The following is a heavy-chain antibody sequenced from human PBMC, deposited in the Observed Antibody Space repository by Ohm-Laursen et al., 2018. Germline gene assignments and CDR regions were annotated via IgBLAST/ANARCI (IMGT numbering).Heavy chain of an antibody. CDR2: IGTFNNKT. D-gene: IGHD3-3*01. Sequence: ASVKVSCKASGYTFVSYAISWVRQAPGQGLEWMGWIGTFNNKTNYAQKFQGRVTVTTDTSTSTAYMELRSPTSDDTAVYFCARDSYYDFWSGYSTYYHGMDVWGQGTTVTVSS. CDR3: ARDSYYDFWSGYSTYYHGMDV. V-gene: IGHV1-18*04. CDR1: GYTFVSYA. J-gene: IGHJ6*02.